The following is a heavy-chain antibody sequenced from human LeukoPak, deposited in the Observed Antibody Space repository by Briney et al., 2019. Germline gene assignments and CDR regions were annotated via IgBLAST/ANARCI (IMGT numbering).Heavy chain of an antibody. CDR3: ARGHFGLDY. J-gene: IGHJ4*02. CDR2: ISSSGSTI. D-gene: IGHD3-3*01. CDR1: GFTFSSYE. V-gene: IGHV3-48*03. Sequence: PGGSLRLSCAASGFTFSSYEMNWVRQAPGKGLEWVSYISSSGSTIYYADSVKGRFTISRDNAKNSLDLQINSLRAEDTAVYYCARGHFGLDYWGQGTLVTVSS.